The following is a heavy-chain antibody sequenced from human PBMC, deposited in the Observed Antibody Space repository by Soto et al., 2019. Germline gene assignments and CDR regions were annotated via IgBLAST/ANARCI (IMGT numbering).Heavy chain of an antibody. CDR2: INAYTGKT. J-gene: IGHJ4*02. V-gene: IGHV1-18*01. D-gene: IGHD6-13*01. CDR1: GYTFISYG. CDR3: ARDEQQLVRGLDY. Sequence: QLVQSGGEVKKPGASVQVSCKASGYTFISYGISWVRQAPGQGLEWVGWINAYTGKTKLAQKVQGRVTLTTDRSTCTAYLELRSLRSADTDVYYCARDEQQLVRGLDYWGQGTLVSVSS.